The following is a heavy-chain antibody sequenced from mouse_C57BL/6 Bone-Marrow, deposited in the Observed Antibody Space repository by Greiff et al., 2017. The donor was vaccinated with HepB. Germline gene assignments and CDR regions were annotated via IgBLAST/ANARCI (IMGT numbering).Heavy chain of an antibody. CDR2: IRSKSNNYAT. CDR1: GFSFNTYA. D-gene: IGHD4-1*01. Sequence: EVQLVESGGGLVQPKGSLKLSCAASGFSFNTYAMNWVRQAPGKGLEWVARIRSKSNNYATYYADSVKDRFTISRDDSESMLYLQMNNLKTEDTAMYYCVRHNTWDAMDYWGQGTSVTVSS. J-gene: IGHJ4*01. CDR3: VRHNTWDAMDY. V-gene: IGHV10-1*01.